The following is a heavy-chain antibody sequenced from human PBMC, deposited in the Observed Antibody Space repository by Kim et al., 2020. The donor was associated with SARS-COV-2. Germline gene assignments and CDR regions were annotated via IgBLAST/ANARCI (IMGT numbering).Heavy chain of an antibody. CDR1: GFTFCSYS. CDR2: ISSSSSYI. J-gene: IGHJ3*02. CDR3: ARVRYQLLGYCSGGSCLVAFDI. D-gene: IGHD2-15*01. Sequence: GGSLRLSCAASGFTFCSYSMNWVRQAPGKGLEWVSSISSSSSYIYYADSVKGRFTISRDNAKNSLYPQMNSLRAEDTAVYYCARVRYQLLGYCSGGSCLVAFDIWGQGTMVTVSS. V-gene: IGHV3-21*01.